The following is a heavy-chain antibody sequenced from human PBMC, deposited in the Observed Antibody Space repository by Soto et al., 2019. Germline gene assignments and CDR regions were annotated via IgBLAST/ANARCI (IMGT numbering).Heavy chain of an antibody. D-gene: IGHD5-12*01. Sequence: ASVKVSCKASGYTFTNYGISWVRQAPGQGLEWMGWISAYNGNTNYAQKLQGRVTMTTDTSTSTAYMELRSLRSDDTAVYYCAKDGGKDGYFGNWFDPWGQGTLVTVSS. J-gene: IGHJ5*02. CDR2: ISAYNGNT. CDR3: AKDGGKDGYFGNWFDP. CDR1: GYTFTNYG. V-gene: IGHV1-18*01.